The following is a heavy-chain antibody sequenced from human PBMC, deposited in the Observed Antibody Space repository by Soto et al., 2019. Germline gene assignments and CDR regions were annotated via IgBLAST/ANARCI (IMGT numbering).Heavy chain of an antibody. CDR3: ARDTGTYPYYFDY. CDR1: GYSINSDDY. CDR2: IYHSVST. D-gene: IGHD1-26*01. V-gene: IGHV4-38-2*02. J-gene: IGHJ4*02. Sequence: SETLSLTCTVSGYSINSDDYWGWIRQPPGKGLEWIASIYHSVSTSYNPSLKSRLTISVDTSKNQISLKLNSVTAADTAVYYCARDTGTYPYYFDYWGQGTLVTVSS.